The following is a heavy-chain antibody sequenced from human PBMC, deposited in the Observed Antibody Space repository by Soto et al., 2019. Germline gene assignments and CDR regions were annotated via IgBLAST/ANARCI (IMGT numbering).Heavy chain of an antibody. Sequence: PGGSLRLSCAASGFTFSSYAMSWVRQAPGKGLEWVSAISGSGGSTYYADSVKGRFTISRDNSKNTLYLQMNSLRAEDTAVYYSAKDRSSGWSGYFDYWGQGTLVTVSS. J-gene: IGHJ4*02. D-gene: IGHD6-19*01. V-gene: IGHV3-23*01. CDR2: ISGSGGST. CDR1: GFTFSSYA. CDR3: AKDRSSGWSGYFDY.